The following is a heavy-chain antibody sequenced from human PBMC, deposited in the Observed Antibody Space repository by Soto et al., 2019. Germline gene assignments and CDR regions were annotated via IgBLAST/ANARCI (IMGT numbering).Heavy chain of an antibody. V-gene: IGHV1-2*02. CDR2: INPNSGGT. CDR1: GYTFTGYY. D-gene: IGHD3-3*01. CDR3: ARGSTSSSLRFLEWLLYGSWFDP. Sequence: GASVKVSCKASGYTFTGYYMHWVRQAPGQGLEWMGWINPNSGGTNYAQKFQGRVTMTRDTSISTAYMELSRLRSDDTAVYYCARGSTSSSLRFLEWLLYGSWFDPWGQGTLVPVSS. J-gene: IGHJ5*02.